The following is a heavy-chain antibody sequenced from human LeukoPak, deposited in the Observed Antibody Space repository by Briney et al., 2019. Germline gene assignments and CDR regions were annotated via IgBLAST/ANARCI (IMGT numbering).Heavy chain of an antibody. CDR3: ARVSKGYCSGGSCYSRWFDP. Sequence: SETLSITCTASGGSISSYYWSWIRQPPGKGLEWIGYIYYSGSTNYNPSLKSRVTISVDTSKNQFSLKLSSVTAADTAVYYCARVSKGYCSGGSCYSRWFDPWGQGTLVTVSS. CDR2: IYYSGST. V-gene: IGHV4-59*01. J-gene: IGHJ5*02. CDR1: GGSISSYY. D-gene: IGHD2-15*01.